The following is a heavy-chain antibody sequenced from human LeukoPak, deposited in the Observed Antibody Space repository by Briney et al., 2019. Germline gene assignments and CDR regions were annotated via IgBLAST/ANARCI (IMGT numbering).Heavy chain of an antibody. D-gene: IGHD4-17*01. CDR3: ARDPEHGDYYYYYYMDV. CDR1: GFTFSGYS. Sequence: GGSLRLSCAASGFTFSGYSMNWVRQAPGKGLEWVSSISSSSSYIYYADSVKGRFTISRDNAKNSLYLQMSSLRAEDTAVYYCARDPEHGDYYYYYYMDVWGKGTTVTVSS. J-gene: IGHJ6*03. CDR2: ISSSSSYI. V-gene: IGHV3-21*06.